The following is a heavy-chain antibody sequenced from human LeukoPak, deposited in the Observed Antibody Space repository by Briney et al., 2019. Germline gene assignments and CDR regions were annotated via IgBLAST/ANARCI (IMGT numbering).Heavy chain of an antibody. J-gene: IGHJ4*02. V-gene: IGHV3-23*01. CDR2: ISGSGGHT. Sequence: GGSLRLSCVGSGFTFSRSAMSWVRLAPGKGLEWVSGISGSGGHTYYTDSVKGRFTISRDNSKTTVSLQMNSLTTDATAVYYCAKEGRLTVAAVVVENYFDFWGQGTPVIVSA. CDR3: AKEGRLTVAAVVVENYFDF. CDR1: GFTFSRSA. D-gene: IGHD3-22*01.